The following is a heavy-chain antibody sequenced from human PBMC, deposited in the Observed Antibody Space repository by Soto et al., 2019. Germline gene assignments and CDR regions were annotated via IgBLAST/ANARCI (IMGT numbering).Heavy chain of an antibody. CDR3: AIDRVESGYPEYFQH. J-gene: IGHJ1*01. D-gene: IGHD3-22*01. V-gene: IGHV3-53*01. Sequence: EVQLVESGGGLIQPGGSLRLSCAASGFTVSSNYMSWVRQAPGKGLEWVSVIYSGGSTYYADSVKGRFTISRDNSKNTRDLQMNSLRAEDTAVYYCAIDRVESGYPEYFQHWGQGTLVTVSS. CDR2: IYSGGST. CDR1: GFTVSSNY.